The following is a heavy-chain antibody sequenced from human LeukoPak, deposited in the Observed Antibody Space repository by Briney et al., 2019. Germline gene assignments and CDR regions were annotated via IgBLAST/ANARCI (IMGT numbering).Heavy chain of an antibody. CDR2: ISAYNGNT. CDR1: GYTFTSYG. CDR3: ARRGYYYDSSGYYPRGNYYYYMDV. Sequence: ASVKVSCKASGYTFTSYGISWVRQAPGQGLEWMGWISAYNGNTNYAQKLQGRVTMTTDTSTSTAYMELRSLRSDDTAVYYCARRGYYYDSSGYYPRGNYYYYMDVWGKGTTVTISS. V-gene: IGHV1-18*01. J-gene: IGHJ6*03. D-gene: IGHD3-22*01.